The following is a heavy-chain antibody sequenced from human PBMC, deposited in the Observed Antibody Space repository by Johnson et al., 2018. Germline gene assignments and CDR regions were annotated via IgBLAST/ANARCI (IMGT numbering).Heavy chain of an antibody. J-gene: IGHJ3*02. D-gene: IGHD6-19*01. CDR3: ARPYSSGWYLDAFDI. CDR2: ISSSSSYI. Sequence: VQLVESGGGLVKPGGSLRLSCAASGFTFSSYSMNWVRQAPGKGLEWVSSISSSSSYIYYADSVKGRFTISRDNAKNSLYLQMNSLRAEDTAVYYWARPYSSGWYLDAFDIWGQGTMVTVSS. CDR1: GFTFSSYS. V-gene: IGHV3-21*01.